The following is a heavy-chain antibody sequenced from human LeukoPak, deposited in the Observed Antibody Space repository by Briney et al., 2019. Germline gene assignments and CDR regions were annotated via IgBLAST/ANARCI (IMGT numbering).Heavy chain of an antibody. J-gene: IGHJ4*02. D-gene: IGHD4-17*01. V-gene: IGHV3-30*18. CDR2: ISYDGTNN. Sequence: GGSLRLSCAASGFSFSSYAMHWVRQAPGKGLEWVALISYDGTNNYNADSVKGRFAISRDNSKNTLYLQMDSLRPEDTAVYYCAKDEGFGDFVGWLDFWGQGTLVTVSS. CDR3: AKDEGFGDFVGWLDF. CDR1: GFSFSSYA.